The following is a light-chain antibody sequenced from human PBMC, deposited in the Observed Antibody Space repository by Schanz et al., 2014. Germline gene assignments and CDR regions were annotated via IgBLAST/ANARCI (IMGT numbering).Light chain of an antibody. CDR1: QGISNY. V-gene: IGKV1-27*01. CDR3: QHET. J-gene: IGKJ2*01. Sequence: DIQMTQSPSSLSASVGDRVTITCRASQGISNYLAWYQQKAGKVPKLLIYAASTLQSGVPSRFNGSGSGTDFTLTISSLQPEDVATYYCQHETFGQGTKLEIK. CDR2: AAS.